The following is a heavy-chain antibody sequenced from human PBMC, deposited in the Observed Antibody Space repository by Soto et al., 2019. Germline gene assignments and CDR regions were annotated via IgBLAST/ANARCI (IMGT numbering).Heavy chain of an antibody. Sequence: QVHLQQRGAGLLKPSETLSLNCVVSGESFSGYYWSWIRQTPGMGLEWIGEVDHRGSTTYNPSLKNRASISRDSSKNLFSLELTSVTAADTALYFCARYEYGNSLYGVDVWGQGTRVTVSS. J-gene: IGHJ6*02. CDR1: GESFSGYY. CDR2: VDHRGST. D-gene: IGHD1-7*01. CDR3: ARYEYGNSLYGVDV. V-gene: IGHV4-34*02.